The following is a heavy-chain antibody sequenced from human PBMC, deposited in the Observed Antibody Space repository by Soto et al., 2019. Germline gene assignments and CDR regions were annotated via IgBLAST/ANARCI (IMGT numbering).Heavy chain of an antibody. Sequence: GGSLRLSCAASGFIVSSKYMSWVRQAPGKGLQWVAVIYSGGSTYHADSVKGRFTISRDNPKNTVYLQMNSLRGVDTAVYYCGSLPLGLSYYLDYWGQGTLVTVSS. CDR1: GFIVSSKY. V-gene: IGHV3-53*01. CDR3: GSLPLGLSYYLDY. CDR2: IYSGGST. D-gene: IGHD7-27*01. J-gene: IGHJ4*02.